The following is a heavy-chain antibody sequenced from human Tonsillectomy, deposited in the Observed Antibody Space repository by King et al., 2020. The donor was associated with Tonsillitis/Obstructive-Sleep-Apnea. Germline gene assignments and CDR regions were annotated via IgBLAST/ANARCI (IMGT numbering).Heavy chain of an antibody. J-gene: IGHJ4*02. V-gene: IGHV3-23*04. CDR2: ISGIGGYT. Sequence: VQLVESGGGLVQPGGSLRLSCAASGFTFSSYAMSWVRQAPGKLLECVSGISGIGGYTYYADSVKGRFTISRDNSKNTPSLQMNSLRAEDTAVFYCAKSTVADFWSGYHYYFDYWGQGTLVTVSS. CDR3: AKSTVADFWSGYHYYFDY. CDR1: GFTFSSYA. D-gene: IGHD3-3*01.